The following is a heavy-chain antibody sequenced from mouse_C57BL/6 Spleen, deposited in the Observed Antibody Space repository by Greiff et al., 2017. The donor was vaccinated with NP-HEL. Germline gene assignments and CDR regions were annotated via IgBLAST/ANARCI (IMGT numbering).Heavy chain of an antibody. CDR2: ISSGGSYT. CDR1: GFTFSSYG. Sequence: EVQGVESGGDLVKPGGSLKLSCAASGFTFSSYGMSWVRQTPDKRLEWVATISSGGSYTYYPDSVKGRFTISSDNAKNTLYLQMSSLKSEDTAMYYCARDDYEDYYAMDYWGQGTSVTVSS. V-gene: IGHV5-6*01. CDR3: ARDDYEDYYAMDY. D-gene: IGHD2-4*01. J-gene: IGHJ4*01.